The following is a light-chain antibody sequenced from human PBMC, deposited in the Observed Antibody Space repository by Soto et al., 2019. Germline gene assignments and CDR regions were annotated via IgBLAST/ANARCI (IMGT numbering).Light chain of an antibody. Sequence: DIQMPQSPSTLSASVGDRVTITCRASQSISSGLAWYQQKPGKAPKLLIYDASSLESGVPSRFSGSGSGTEFPLTTSSLQPDDFATYYCQQYNSLWTFGQGTKVEIK. CDR1: QSISSG. J-gene: IGKJ1*01. CDR2: DAS. CDR3: QQYNSLWT. V-gene: IGKV1-5*01.